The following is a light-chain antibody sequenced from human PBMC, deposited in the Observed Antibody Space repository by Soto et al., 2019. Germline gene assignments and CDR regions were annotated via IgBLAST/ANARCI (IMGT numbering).Light chain of an antibody. CDR1: PTTSTC. V-gene: IGKV1-5*01. J-gene: IGKJ1*01. Sequence: DIQVTHSPPTLTPSVGDRVTITCRASPTTSTCMAWYQQKPGKAPKLLVYDASTLQSGVASRFSGSGSGTEFTLIISSLQPDDYATYYYQHYHNTNRPFMFGQGTKVDIK. CDR3: QHYHNTNRPFM. CDR2: DAS.